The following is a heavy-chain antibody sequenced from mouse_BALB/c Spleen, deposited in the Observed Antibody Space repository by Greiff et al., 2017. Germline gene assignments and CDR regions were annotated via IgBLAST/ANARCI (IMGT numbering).Heavy chain of an antibody. J-gene: IGHJ3*01. Sequence: EVKVVESGGGLVQPGGSLKLSCAASGFTFSSYGMSWVRQTPDKRLELVATINSNGGSTYYPDSVKGRFTISRDNAKNTLYLQMSSLKSEDTAMYYCARDENYGNPRGFAYWGQGTLVTVSA. CDR2: INSNGGST. D-gene: IGHD2-1*01. V-gene: IGHV5-6-3*01. CDR3: ARDENYGNPRGFAY. CDR1: GFTFSSYG.